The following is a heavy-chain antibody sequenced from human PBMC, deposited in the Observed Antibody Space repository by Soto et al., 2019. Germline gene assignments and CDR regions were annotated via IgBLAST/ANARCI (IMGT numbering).Heavy chain of an antibody. D-gene: IGHD3-16*01. CDR2: ISSGGTYL. CDR3: VKGGEDITSPYGMDV. CDR1: GFTFRTHT. Sequence: LRLSCAGSGFTFRTHTLVWVRQAPGKGLEWVSSISSGGTYLEYAHSVKGRFAISRDDAKDSVFLQMNSLKTDDTAVYYCVKGGEDITSPYGMDVWGQGTTVTVSS. J-gene: IGHJ6*02. V-gene: IGHV3-21*06.